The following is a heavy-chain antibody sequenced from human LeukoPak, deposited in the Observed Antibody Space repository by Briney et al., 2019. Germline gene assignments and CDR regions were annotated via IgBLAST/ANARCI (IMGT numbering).Heavy chain of an antibody. J-gene: IGHJ6*03. CDR3: ARVYIQGFGVRNYYYYMDV. CDR2: IYYSGST. Sequence: PSETLSLTCTVSGGSISSYYWSWIRQPPGKGLEWIGYIYYSGSTNYNPSLKSRVTISVDTSKNQFSLKLSSVTAADKAVYYCARVYIQGFGVRNYYYYMDVWGKGTTVTVSS. V-gene: IGHV4-59*01. CDR1: GGSISSYY. D-gene: IGHD3-10*01.